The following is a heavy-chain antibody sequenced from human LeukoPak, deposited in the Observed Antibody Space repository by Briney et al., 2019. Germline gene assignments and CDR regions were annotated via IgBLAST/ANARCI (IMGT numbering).Heavy chain of an antibody. J-gene: IGHJ4*02. V-gene: IGHV1-8*01. CDR3: ARAAGRGYSGYDLDY. CDR1: GYTFTSYD. D-gene: IGHD5-12*01. CDR2: MNPNSGNT. Sequence: ASVKVSCKASGYTFTSYDINWMRQATGQGLEWMGWMNPNSGNTGYAQKFQGRVTMTRNTSISTAYMELSSLRSEDTAVYYCARAAGRGYSGYDLDYWGQGTLVTVSS.